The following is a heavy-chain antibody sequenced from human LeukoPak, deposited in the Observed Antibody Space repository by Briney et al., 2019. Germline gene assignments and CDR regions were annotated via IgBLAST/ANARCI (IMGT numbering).Heavy chain of an antibody. D-gene: IGHD6-19*01. CDR2: VYYTGSS. CDR3: ARGIAVAASDYYYYYGMDV. Sequence: SETLSLTCTVSGDSISSSYWSWIRQPPGKGLEWIGYVYYTGSSYYNPSLKSRVTISVDTSKNQFSLKLSSVTAADTAVYYCARGIAVAASDYYYYYGMDVWGQGTTVTVSS. CDR1: GDSISSSY. V-gene: IGHV4-59*01. J-gene: IGHJ6*02.